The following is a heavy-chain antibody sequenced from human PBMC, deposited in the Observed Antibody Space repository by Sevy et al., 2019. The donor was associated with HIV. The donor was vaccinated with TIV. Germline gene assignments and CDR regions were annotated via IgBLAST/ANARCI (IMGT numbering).Heavy chain of an antibody. V-gene: IGHV4-61*02. Sequence: SETLSLTRTVSGGSISSGSYYWSWIRQPAGKGLEWIGRIYTSGSTNYNPSLKSRVTISVDTSKNQFSLKLSSVTAADTAVYYCAREGGMSITMVRGVIHNWFDPWGQGTLVTVSS. J-gene: IGHJ5*02. CDR2: IYTSGST. D-gene: IGHD3-10*01. CDR3: AREGGMSITMVRGVIHNWFDP. CDR1: GGSISSGSYY.